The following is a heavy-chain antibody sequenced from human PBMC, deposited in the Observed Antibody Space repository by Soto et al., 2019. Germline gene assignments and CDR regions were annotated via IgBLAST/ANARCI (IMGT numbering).Heavy chain of an antibody. CDR1: GFTFSSYW. CDR3: ARDGATPVVLQAAMWYYYGMDV. V-gene: IGHV3-7*03. Sequence: GGSLRLSCAASGFTFSSYWMSWVRQAPGKGLEWVANIKQDGSEKYYVDSVKGRFTISRDNAKNSLYLQMNSLRAEDTAVYYCARDGATPVVLQAAMWYYYGMDVWGQGTTVTVSS. CDR2: IKQDGSEK. J-gene: IGHJ6*02. D-gene: IGHD2-2*01.